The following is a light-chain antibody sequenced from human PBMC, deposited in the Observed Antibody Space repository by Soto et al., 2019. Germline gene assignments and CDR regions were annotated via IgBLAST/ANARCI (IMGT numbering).Light chain of an antibody. V-gene: IGLV2-8*01. CDR1: SSDVGAYNF. Sequence: QSALTQPPSASGSPGQSVTISCTGTSSDVGAYNFVYWYQQHPGTAPKLMIYEVNKRPSGVPDRFSGSKSGNTASLTVSGLQDDDEADYCRVSDAGSNNLEFGGGTKLTVL. J-gene: IGLJ3*02. CDR3: VSDAGSNNLE. CDR2: EVN.